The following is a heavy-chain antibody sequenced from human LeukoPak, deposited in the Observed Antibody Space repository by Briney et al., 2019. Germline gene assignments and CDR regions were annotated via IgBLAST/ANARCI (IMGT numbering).Heavy chain of an antibody. CDR3: AKVPILLLFGGDY. D-gene: IGHD3-10*01. J-gene: IGHJ4*02. V-gene: IGHV3-30*02. Sequence: GGSLRLSCAASGFTFSSYGMHWVRQTPGKGLEWVAFIQYDGSNKHYADSVKGRFTISRDNSRNTLYLQMNSLRAEDTAVYYCAKVPILLLFGGDYWGQGTLVTVSS. CDR2: IQYDGSNK. CDR1: GFTFSSYG.